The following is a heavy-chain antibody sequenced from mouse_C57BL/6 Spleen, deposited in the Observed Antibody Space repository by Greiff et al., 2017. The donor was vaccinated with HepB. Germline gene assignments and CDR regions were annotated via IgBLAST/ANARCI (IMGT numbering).Heavy chain of an antibody. Sequence: QVQLQQPGAELVKPGASVKLSCKASGYTFTSYWMQWVKQRPGQGLEWIGEIDPSDSYTNYNQKFKGKATLTVDTSSSTAYMQLSSLTSEDSAVYYCARSWDYGSSYEAYWGQGTLVTVSA. V-gene: IGHV1-50*01. CDR3: ARSWDYGSSYEAY. D-gene: IGHD1-1*01. CDR2: IDPSDSYT. J-gene: IGHJ3*01. CDR1: GYTFTSYW.